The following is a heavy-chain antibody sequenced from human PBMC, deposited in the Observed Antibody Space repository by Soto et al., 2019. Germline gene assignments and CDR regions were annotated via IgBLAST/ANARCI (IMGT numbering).Heavy chain of an antibody. Sequence: QVQLVQSGAEVKKPGASVKVSCKASGYTFTSYGISWVRQAPGQGLEWMGWISAYNGNTNYAQKLQGRVTMTTETSTSTAYMELRSLRSDDTAVYYCARVVATILCLRSVGWFDPLGQGTLVTVSS. CDR3: ARVVATILCLRSVGWFDP. CDR1: GYTFTSYG. J-gene: IGHJ5*02. CDR2: ISAYNGNT. D-gene: IGHD5-12*01. V-gene: IGHV1-18*01.